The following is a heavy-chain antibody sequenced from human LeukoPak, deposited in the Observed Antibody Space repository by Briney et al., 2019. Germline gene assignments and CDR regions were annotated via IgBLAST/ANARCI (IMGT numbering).Heavy chain of an antibody. V-gene: IGHV4-4*07. CDR1: GGSISSYY. J-gene: IGHJ6*03. CDR3: ARDSLRVSNNNYYYFIMDA. CDR2: IYTSGST. D-gene: IGHD1-14*01. Sequence: SETLSLTCTVSGGSISSYYWSWIRQPAGKGLEWIGRIYTSGSTNYNPSLKSRVTMSVDTSKNQFSPKLSSVTAADTAVYYCARDSLRVSNNNYYYFIMDACCKVDSVTVSS.